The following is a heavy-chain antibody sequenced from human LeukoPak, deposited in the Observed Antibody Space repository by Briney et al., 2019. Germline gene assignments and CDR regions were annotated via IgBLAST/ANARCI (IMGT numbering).Heavy chain of an antibody. CDR2: IFYSGST. V-gene: IGHV4-38-2*02. J-gene: IGHJ4*02. D-gene: IGHD2-21*02. CDR3: ARCGVPKHIVVVTRGYYFDY. CDR1: GYSISNGYY. Sequence: NPSETLSLTCTVSGYSISNGYYWGWVRQPPGKALEWIGNIFYSGSTYYSPSLKSRVTISVDTSKNQFSLKLSSVTAADTAVYYCARCGVPKHIVVVTRGYYFDYWGQGTLVTVSS.